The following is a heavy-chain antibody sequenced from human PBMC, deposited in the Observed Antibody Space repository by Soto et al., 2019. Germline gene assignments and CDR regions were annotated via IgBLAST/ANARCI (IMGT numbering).Heavy chain of an antibody. CDR1: GDSMNSGYYY. V-gene: IGHV4-30-4*01. CDR2: IYNDANS. CDR3: ARDYWNTPDSVDV. Sequence: QVQLQESGPGLVKPSQTLSLTCTVSGDSMNSGYYYWNWIRQSPGKGLEWIGHIYNDANSYQNPSLKGRGTRSVDTSKNQFLLRPTSGTVADTAVYYCARDYWNTPDSVDVWGQGHGVTVSS. J-gene: IGHJ6*01. D-gene: IGHD1-1*01.